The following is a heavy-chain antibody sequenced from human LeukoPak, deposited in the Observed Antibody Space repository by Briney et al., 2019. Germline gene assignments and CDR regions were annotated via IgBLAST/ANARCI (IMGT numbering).Heavy chain of an antibody. J-gene: IGHJ5*02. Sequence: SETLSLTCTVSGGSISSSSYYWGWIRQPPGKGLEWIGSIYYSGSTNYNPSLKSRVTISVDTSKNQFSLKLSSVTAADTAVYYCARVGLYSGVFDPWGQGTLVTVSS. CDR2: IYYSGST. CDR1: GGSISSSSYY. V-gene: IGHV4-39*07. D-gene: IGHD7-27*01. CDR3: ARVGLYSGVFDP.